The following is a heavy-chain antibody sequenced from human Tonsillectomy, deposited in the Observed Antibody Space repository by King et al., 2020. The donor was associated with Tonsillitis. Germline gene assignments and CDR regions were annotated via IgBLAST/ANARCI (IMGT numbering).Heavy chain of an antibody. CDR3: ARDLTGLVADF. J-gene: IGHJ4*02. CDR2: SHSYGITK. D-gene: IGHD2-8*02. Sequence: EVQLVESGGGVVHPGGSLRISCLASGLNFHGAEVLWVREVPGKGIVFIARSHSYGITKEYAEVLKGRFTISSDKAKNPLYLQMNSLTVDDTALYYCARDLTGLVADFWGQGTLVTVSS. V-gene: IGHV3-74*03. CDR1: GLNFHGAE.